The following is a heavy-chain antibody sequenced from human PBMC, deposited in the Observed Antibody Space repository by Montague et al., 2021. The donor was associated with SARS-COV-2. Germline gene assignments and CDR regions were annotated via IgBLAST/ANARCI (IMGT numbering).Heavy chain of an antibody. CDR2: IYYTGST. CDR1: GGFVSSSSYY. Sequence: SETLSLICTVSGGFVSSSSYYWGWIRQPPGKGLEWIGSIYYTGSTYYNPSLKSRVTISVDTSKNQFSLKLISVTAADTAVYYCARHITGSGNAFDIWGQGTMVTVSS. V-gene: IGHV4-39*01. J-gene: IGHJ3*02. CDR3: ARHITGSGNAFDI. D-gene: IGHD3-10*01.